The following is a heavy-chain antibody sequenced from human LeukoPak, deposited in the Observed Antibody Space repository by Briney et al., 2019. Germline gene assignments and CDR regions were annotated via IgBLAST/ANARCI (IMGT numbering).Heavy chain of an antibody. V-gene: IGHV3-21*01. D-gene: IGHD6-25*01. CDR2: IRSSCSYI. CDR3: TSAPAGCGRM. J-gene: IGHJ4*02. CDR1: GFPFSIYS. Sequence: KPGGSLRLFCAPSGFPFSIYSMNWVRQAPGKWLECLSSIRSSCSYIFYADSVEGRPSLYRNDHKHSLYMQINSQQTEHTAMSYGTSAPAGCGRMWGQGTLVTVSS.